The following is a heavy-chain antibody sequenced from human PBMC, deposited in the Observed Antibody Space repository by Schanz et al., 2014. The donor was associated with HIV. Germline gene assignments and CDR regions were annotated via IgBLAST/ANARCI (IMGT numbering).Heavy chain of an antibody. CDR2: IWYDGTDK. Sequence: QVQLVESGGGVVQPGRSLRLSCAASGFTFSSHGMHWVRQAPGKGLEWVAVIWYDGTDKYYAGSVKGRFTISRDNSQNTMYLQMNRLRAEDTAVYYCAREKPLYYYLHGGPFDIWGQGTMVTVSS. V-gene: IGHV3-33*01. J-gene: IGHJ3*02. D-gene: IGHD3-10*01. CDR3: AREKPLYYYLHGGPFDI. CDR1: GFTFSSHG.